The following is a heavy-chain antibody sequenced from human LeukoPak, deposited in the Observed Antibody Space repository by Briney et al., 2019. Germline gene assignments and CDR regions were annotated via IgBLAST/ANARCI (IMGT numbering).Heavy chain of an antibody. CDR2: SST. J-gene: IGHJ4*02. V-gene: IGHV3-23*01. Sequence: PGGSLRLSCAASGFTFSSYAMSWVRQAPGKGLQWVSGSSTYYADSVKGRFTISRDNAKNSLYLQMNSLRAEDTAVYYCARDYSTVTTFFDYWGQGTLVTVSS. CDR3: ARDYSTVTTFFDY. CDR1: GFTFSSYA. D-gene: IGHD4-17*01.